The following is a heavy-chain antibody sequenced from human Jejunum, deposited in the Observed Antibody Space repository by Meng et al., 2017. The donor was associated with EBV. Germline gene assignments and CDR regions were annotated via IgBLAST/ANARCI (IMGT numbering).Heavy chain of an antibody. CDR3: ATSMSGYSYGYS. CDR2: IYYTGRT. V-gene: IGHV4-4*02. CDR1: GASTGSIHW. D-gene: IGHD5-12*01. Sequence: VPVQETCQGLVQPSGYLSLTSAVSGASTGSIHWWSWVRQAPGEGLEWIGEIYYTGRTNYNPSLKSRVSMSIDKSKNQFSLNLNSVTVADTAVYYCATSMSGYSYGYSWGQGTLVTVSS. J-gene: IGHJ5*02.